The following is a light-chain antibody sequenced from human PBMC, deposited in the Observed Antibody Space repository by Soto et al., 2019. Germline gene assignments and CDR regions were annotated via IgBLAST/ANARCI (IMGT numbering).Light chain of an antibody. CDR1: QSISSW. CDR3: QHYDGYSALT. V-gene: IGKV1-5*03. Sequence: DIQMTQSPSTLSASVGDRVIITCRASQSISSWLAWYQQKPGKAPKLLIYGASSLDSGVPSRSSGSGSGPEFTLTISSLQPDDFATYYCQHYDGYSALTFGGGTKVEIK. J-gene: IGKJ4*01. CDR2: GAS.